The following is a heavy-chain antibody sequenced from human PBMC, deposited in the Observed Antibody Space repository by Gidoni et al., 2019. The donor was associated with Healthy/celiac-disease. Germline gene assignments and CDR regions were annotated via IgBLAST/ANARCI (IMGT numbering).Heavy chain of an antibody. CDR3: ARHERDVDTAMVNWFDP. D-gene: IGHD5-18*01. CDR1: GGSISSSSYY. V-gene: IGHV4-39*01. CDR2: IYYSGST. Sequence: QLQLQESGPGLVKPSETLSLTCTVSGGSISSSSYYWGWIRQPPGKGLEWIGSIYYSGSTYYNPSLKSRVTISVDTSKNQFSLKLSSVTAADTAVYYCARHERDVDTAMVNWFDPWGQGTLVTVSS. J-gene: IGHJ5*02.